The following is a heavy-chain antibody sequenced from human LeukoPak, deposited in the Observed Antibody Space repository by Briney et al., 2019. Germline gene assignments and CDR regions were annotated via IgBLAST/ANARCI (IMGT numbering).Heavy chain of an antibody. D-gene: IGHD3-10*01. J-gene: IGHJ4*02. Sequence: GGSLRLSCAASGFTFNSAWMSWVRQAPGEGLEWVGRILSKTDGGTTDYAAPVKGRFTISRDDSKNMLYLQMNSLKTEDTAVYYCTTDEGVDDYFDYWGQGTLVTVSS. CDR2: ILSKTDGGTT. CDR3: TTDEGVDDYFDY. V-gene: IGHV3-15*01. CDR1: GFTFNSAW.